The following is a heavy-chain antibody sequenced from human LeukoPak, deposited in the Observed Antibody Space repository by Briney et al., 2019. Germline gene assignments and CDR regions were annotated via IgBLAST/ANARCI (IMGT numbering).Heavy chain of an antibody. J-gene: IGHJ4*02. Sequence: PSETLSLTCAVYGGSFSGYYWSWIRQPPGKGLEWIGKINHRGSTNSNPSLKSRVTILVDTSKSQFSLKLSSVTAADTAVYYCARLTYGDQLFDYWGQGTLVTVSS. D-gene: IGHD4-17*01. CDR3: ARLTYGDQLFDY. CDR1: GGSFSGYY. CDR2: INHRGST. V-gene: IGHV4-34*01.